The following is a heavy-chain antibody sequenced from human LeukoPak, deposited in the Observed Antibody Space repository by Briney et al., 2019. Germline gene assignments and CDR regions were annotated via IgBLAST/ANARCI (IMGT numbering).Heavy chain of an antibody. V-gene: IGHV3-30*18. D-gene: IGHD3-10*01. CDR3: AKLWFGEPLDY. J-gene: IGHJ4*02. CDR2: ISYDGSNK. CDR1: GFTFSSYG. Sequence: GGSLRLSCAASGFTFSSYGMHWVRQAPGKGLEWEAVISYDGSNKYYADSVKGRFTISRDNSKNTLYLQMNSLRAEDTAVYYCAKLWFGEPLDYWGQGTLVTVSS.